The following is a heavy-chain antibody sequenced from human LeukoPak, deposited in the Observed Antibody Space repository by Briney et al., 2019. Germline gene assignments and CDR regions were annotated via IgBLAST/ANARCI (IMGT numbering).Heavy chain of an antibody. D-gene: IGHD3-3*01. CDR2: IYHSGST. V-gene: IGHV4-38-2*02. CDR1: GGSISSYY. J-gene: IGHJ4*02. Sequence: SETLSLTCTVSGGSISSYYWGWIRQPPGKGLEWIGSIYHSGSTYYNPSLKSRVTISVDTSKNQFSLKLSSVTAADTAVYYRARQRITIFGVVIGMLDYWGQGTLVTVSS. CDR3: ARQRITIFGVVIGMLDY.